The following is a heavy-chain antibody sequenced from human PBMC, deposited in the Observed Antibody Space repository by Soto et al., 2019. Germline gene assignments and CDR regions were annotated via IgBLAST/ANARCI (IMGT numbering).Heavy chain of an antibody. CDR1: GGSISSYY. D-gene: IGHD3-3*01. CDR3: ARDLQLYDFWSGSQGAFDI. V-gene: IGHV4-59*01. CDR2: IYYSGST. J-gene: IGHJ3*02. Sequence: PSETLSLTCTVSGGSISSYYWSWIRQPPGKGLEWIGYIYYSGSTNYNPSLKSRVTISVDTSKNQFSLKLSSVTAADTAVYYCARDLQLYDFWSGSQGAFDIWGQGTMVTVSS.